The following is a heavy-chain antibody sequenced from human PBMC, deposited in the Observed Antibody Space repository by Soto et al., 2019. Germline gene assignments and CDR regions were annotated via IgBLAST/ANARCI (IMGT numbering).Heavy chain of an antibody. CDR3: ARLRRGYSGYDLDYYYYMDV. J-gene: IGHJ6*03. CDR1: GYTFTSYD. CDR2: MNPKSGNT. D-gene: IGHD5-12*01. Sequence: EASVKVSCKASGYTFTSYDINWARQATGQGLEWMGWMNPKSGNTGYAQKFQGRVTMTRNTSISTAYMELSSLRSEDTAVYYCARLRRGYSGYDLDYYYYMDVWGKGTTVTVSS. V-gene: IGHV1-8*01.